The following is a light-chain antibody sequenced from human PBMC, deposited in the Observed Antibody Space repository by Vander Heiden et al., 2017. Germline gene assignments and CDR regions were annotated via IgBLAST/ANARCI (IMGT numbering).Light chain of an antibody. J-gene: IGKJ2*01. CDR2: KAS. Sequence: DIQMTQSPGTLSASVGDRVIITCRASQRISRWLAWKQQKPWSTPKLLIYKASSLGSGVPSRFSGSGSGTEFSLTVSSRQPDDFAPSYCQQDSNDSRGTFG. V-gene: IGKV1-5*03. CDR1: QRISRW. CDR3: QQDSNDSRGT.